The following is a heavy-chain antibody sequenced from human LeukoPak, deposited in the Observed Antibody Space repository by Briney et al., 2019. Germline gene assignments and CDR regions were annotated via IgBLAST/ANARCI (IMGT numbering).Heavy chain of an antibody. D-gene: IGHD5-24*01. CDR3: ARRLEMATIGGAFDI. CDR1: GGSFSGDY. J-gene: IGHJ3*02. CDR2: IKHSGST. V-gene: IGHV4-34*01. Sequence: PSETLSLTCAVYGGSFSGDYWSWIRQPPGKGLEWIGEIKHSGSTNYDPSLKSRVTISVDTSKNQFSLKLSSVNAADTAVYYCARRLEMATIGGAFDIWGQGTMVTVSS.